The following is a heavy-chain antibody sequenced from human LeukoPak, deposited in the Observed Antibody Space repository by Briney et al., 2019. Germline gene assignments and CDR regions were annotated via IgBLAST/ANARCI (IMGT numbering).Heavy chain of an antibody. D-gene: IGHD6-19*01. CDR2: INQDGSEK. V-gene: IGHV3-7*01. J-gene: IGHJ4*02. CDR3: ARGKDSTGWTLDY. CDR1: GFTFRSYW. Sequence: GGSLRLSCVASGFTFRSYWMSWVRQAPGKGLEWVANINQDGSEKYDVDSAKGRFTISRDNAKNSLYLEMNSLRAEDTALYYCARGKDSTGWTLDYWGQGTLVTVSS.